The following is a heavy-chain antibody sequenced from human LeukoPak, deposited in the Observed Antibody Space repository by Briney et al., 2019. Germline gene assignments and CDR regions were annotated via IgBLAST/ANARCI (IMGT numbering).Heavy chain of an antibody. D-gene: IGHD3-10*01. J-gene: IGHJ6*02. V-gene: IGHV4-61*01. Sequence: SETLSLTCTVSGGSVSSGSYYWSWIRQPPGTGLEWIGYIYYSGSTNYNPSLKSRVTISVDTSKNQFSLKLSSVTAADTAVYYCARDSYYGSGSYYRYYYYYYGMDVWGQGTTVTVSS. CDR1: GGSVSSGSYY. CDR2: IYYSGST. CDR3: ARDSYYGSGSYYRYYYYYYGMDV.